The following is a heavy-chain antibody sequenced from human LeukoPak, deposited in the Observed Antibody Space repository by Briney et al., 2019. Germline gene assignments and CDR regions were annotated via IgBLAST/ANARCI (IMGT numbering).Heavy chain of an antibody. D-gene: IGHD1-1*01. CDR3: ARPLSDWIYAFDM. Sequence: ASVKVSCKASGYTFTTYYVHWVRQAPGQGLEWMGIINPSGGSTTYAQKFRGRLTMTRDMSTSTVYMELSSLRSEDTAVYYCARPLSDWIYAFDMWGQGTLVTVSS. V-gene: IGHV1-46*01. CDR1: GYTFTTYY. J-gene: IGHJ3*02. CDR2: INPSGGST.